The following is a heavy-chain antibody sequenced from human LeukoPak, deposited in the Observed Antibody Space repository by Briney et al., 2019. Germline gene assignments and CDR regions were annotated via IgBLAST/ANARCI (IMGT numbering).Heavy chain of an antibody. D-gene: IGHD4-11*01. J-gene: IGHJ6*03. CDR3: ARGRVSSSTWHSTYYYYFYMDV. CDR1: GGSISSYY. Sequence: SETLSLTCTVSGGSISSYYWSWIRQPPGKGLEWIGYIYYSGSTNYNPSLKSRVSISVDTSKNHFSLQLSSVTAADTAVYFCARGRVSSSTWHSTYYYYFYMDVWGKGTTVTVSS. V-gene: IGHV4-59*01. CDR2: IYYSGST.